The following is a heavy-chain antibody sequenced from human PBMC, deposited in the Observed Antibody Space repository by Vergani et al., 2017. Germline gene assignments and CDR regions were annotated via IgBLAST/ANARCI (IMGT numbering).Heavy chain of an antibody. J-gene: IGHJ2*01. CDR3: ARRAPYSSPYNWDFDL. D-gene: IGHD3-22*01. CDR2: IDHSGST. CDR1: GGSISSGGYS. V-gene: IGHV4-30-2*01. Sequence: QLQLQESGSGLVKPSQTLSLTCAVSGGSISSGGYSWSWIRQPPGKGLDWIGYIDHSGSTYYNPSLKSRVTISVDRSKDQLSLKLSPVTAADTAVYYCARRAPYSSPYNWDFDLWGRGTLVTVSS.